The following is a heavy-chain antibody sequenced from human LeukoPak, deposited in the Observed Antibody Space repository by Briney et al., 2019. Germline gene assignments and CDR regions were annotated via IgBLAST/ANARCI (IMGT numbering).Heavy chain of an antibody. J-gene: IGHJ3*02. CDR2: VSFDGSNK. CDR3: AKFRSVGTGDAFDI. V-gene: IGHV3-30*18. Sequence: GGSLRLSCAASGFTFSSYGMHWVRQTPDKGLEWVAIVSFDGSNKYYADSVKGRFSISRDNSKNTLYLQMNSLRAEDTSMYYCAKFRSVGTGDAFDIWGQGTMVTVSS. CDR1: GFTFSSYG. D-gene: IGHD1-1*01.